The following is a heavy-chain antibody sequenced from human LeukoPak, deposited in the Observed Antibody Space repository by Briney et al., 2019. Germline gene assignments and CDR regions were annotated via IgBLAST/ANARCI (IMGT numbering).Heavy chain of an antibody. J-gene: IGHJ5*02. CDR2: ISVTSSFI. Sequence: GGSLRLSCAASGFSLTTHSMNWVRQAPGKGLEWVSFISVTSSFISYADSVKGRFTISRDNGENSLYLQMNSLRAEDTAVYYCTRPVLEDSSGYYYFVSRLPGNWFDPWGQGTLVTVSS. CDR1: GFSLTTHS. D-gene: IGHD3-22*01. CDR3: TRPVLEDSSGYYYFVSRLPGNWFDP. V-gene: IGHV3-48*01.